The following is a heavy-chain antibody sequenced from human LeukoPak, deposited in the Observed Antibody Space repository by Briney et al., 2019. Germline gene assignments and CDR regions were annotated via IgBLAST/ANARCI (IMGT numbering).Heavy chain of an antibody. Sequence: SETLSLTCTVSGGSISSSSYYWGWIRQPPGKGLEWIGGIYYSGSTYYNPSLKSRVTISVDTSKNQFSLKLSSVTAADTAVYYCARLLRGFNAFDIWGQGTMVTVSS. CDR3: ARLLRGFNAFDI. J-gene: IGHJ3*02. D-gene: IGHD3-16*01. CDR2: IYYSGST. CDR1: GGSISSSSYY. V-gene: IGHV4-39*07.